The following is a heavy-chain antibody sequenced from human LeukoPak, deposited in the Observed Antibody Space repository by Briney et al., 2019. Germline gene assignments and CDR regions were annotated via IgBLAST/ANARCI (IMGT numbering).Heavy chain of an antibody. CDR2: ISDDGSNK. Sequence: PGKSLRLSCAASGFTFSTYGMHWVRQAPGKGLEWVAVISDDGSNKYYADSVKGRFTISRDNSKNTLYLQMNSLRAEDTAVYYCARSAYYYDSRGYHNYYHYGMDVWGQGTTVTVSS. J-gene: IGHJ6*02. CDR1: GFTFSTYG. CDR3: ARSAYYYDSRGYHNYYHYGMDV. D-gene: IGHD3-22*01. V-gene: IGHV3-30*03.